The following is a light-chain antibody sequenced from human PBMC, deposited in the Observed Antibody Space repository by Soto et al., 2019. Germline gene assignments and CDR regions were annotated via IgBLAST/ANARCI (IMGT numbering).Light chain of an antibody. CDR1: QSISSW. J-gene: IGKJ3*01. CDR2: KAS. V-gene: IGKV1-5*03. CDR3: QQYNGT. Sequence: EIQMSQSPSTQYATEKYRVTITCRASQSISSWLAWYQQKPGKAPKLLIYKASNLESGVPSTFSGSGSGTEFTLTISSLQPDDFATYYCQQYNGTFGPGTKVDI.